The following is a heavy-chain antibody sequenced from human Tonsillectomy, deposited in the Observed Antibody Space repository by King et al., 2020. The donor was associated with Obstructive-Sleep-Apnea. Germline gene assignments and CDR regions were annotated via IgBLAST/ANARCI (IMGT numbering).Heavy chain of an antibody. Sequence: LQLQESGPGLVKPSETLSLTCTVSGGSITSSSYYWGWIRQPPGKGLEWIGNIYYSVTPYYNPSLRSRGNISVHTSKNQFSLKLNSVTAADTAVYYCAGDVADWGQGTLVTVSS. D-gene: IGHD6-19*01. CDR1: GGSITSSSYY. CDR2: IYYSVTP. J-gene: IGHJ4*02. V-gene: IGHV4-39*07. CDR3: AGDVAD.